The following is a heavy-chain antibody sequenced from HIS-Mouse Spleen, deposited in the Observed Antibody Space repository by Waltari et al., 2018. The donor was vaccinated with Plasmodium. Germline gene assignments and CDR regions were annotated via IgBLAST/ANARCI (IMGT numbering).Heavy chain of an antibody. Sequence: QLLLQESGPGLVRPSVTLSPPRTLPGAPLSSSSYSWAWFRQPPGKGLDRIGSIYYSGSTYYNPSLKSRVTITVDTSKNQFSLKLSSVTAADTAVYYCARDRITGTSYFDYWGQGTLVTVSS. CDR3: ARDRITGTSYFDY. CDR2: IYYSGST. D-gene: IGHD1-7*01. V-gene: IGHV4-39*07. J-gene: IGHJ4*02. CDR1: GAPLSSSSYS.